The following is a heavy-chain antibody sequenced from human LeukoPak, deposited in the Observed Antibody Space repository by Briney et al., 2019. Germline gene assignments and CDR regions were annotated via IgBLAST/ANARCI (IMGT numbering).Heavy chain of an antibody. J-gene: IGHJ6*03. V-gene: IGHV3-48*03. CDR3: ARVRSGRYYYYYYYMDV. D-gene: IGHD3-10*01. CDR1: GFTFSSYE. CDR2: ISSSGSTI. Sequence: TGGSLRLSCAASGFTFSSYEMNWVRQAPGKGLEWVSYISSSGSTIYYADSVKGRFTISRDNAKNSLYLQMNSLRAEDTAVYYCARVRSGRYYYYYYYMDVWGKGTTVTISS.